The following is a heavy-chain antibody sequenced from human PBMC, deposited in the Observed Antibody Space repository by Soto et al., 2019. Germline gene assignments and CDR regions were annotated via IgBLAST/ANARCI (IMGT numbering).Heavy chain of an antibody. CDR2: VYYSGST. CDR1: GGSITSSSYY. D-gene: IGHD1-20*01. J-gene: IGHJ5*01. Sequence: QLQLQESGPGLVKPSETLSLTCTVSGGSITSSSYYWGWIRQSPGKGLEWIGSVYYSGSTYYNPSLKSRVTISVDPSRNQFSLKLGSVTAADTAVYYCARRLTAGYKRIDSWGQGTLVTVSS. V-gene: IGHV4-39*01. CDR3: ARRLTAGYKRIDS.